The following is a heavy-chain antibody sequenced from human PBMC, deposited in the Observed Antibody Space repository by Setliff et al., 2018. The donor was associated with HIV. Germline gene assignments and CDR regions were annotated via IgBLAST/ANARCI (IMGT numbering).Heavy chain of an antibody. CDR2: IYSSGTT. J-gene: IGHJ6*04. D-gene: IGHD3-16*01. CDR1: GGSISRGGYY. Sequence: SETLSLTCRVSGGSISRGGYYWTWVRHHPGKALEWIGYIYSSGTTYYNPSLKGRILMSVDVSRNEFSLTLRSVIAADTAIYYCERETLYSYVDVWGKGTTVTVSS. CDR3: ERETLYSYVDV. V-gene: IGHV4-31*03.